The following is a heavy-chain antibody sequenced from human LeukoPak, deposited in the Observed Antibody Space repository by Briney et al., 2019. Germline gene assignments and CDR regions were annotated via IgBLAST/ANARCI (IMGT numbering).Heavy chain of an antibody. CDR3: ARGGAVVAETRFDY. J-gene: IGHJ4*02. CDR1: GGSISSSDYY. Sequence: SETLSLTCTVSGGSISSSDYYWGWIRQPPCKGWEWIGSIYHSGNTYYNSSLKSRVTISVDTSKNQFSLKLSSVTAADTAVYYCARGGAVVAETRFDYWGQGTLVTVSS. D-gene: IGHD2-15*01. V-gene: IGHV4-39*07. CDR2: IYHSGNT.